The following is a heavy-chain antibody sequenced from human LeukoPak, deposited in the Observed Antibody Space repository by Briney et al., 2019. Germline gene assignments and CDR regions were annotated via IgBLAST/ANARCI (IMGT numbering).Heavy chain of an antibody. CDR3: ARPHAAGSGSYRGPFDY. V-gene: IGHV3-74*03. CDR2: ISSDGTII. CDR1: GFTFSAYY. Sequence: PGGSLRLSCAASGFTFSAYYMHWVRQAPGRGLVWVSRISSDGTIITYADSVKGRFTISRDNAKNTVYLQMNSLRADDTAMYYCARPHAAGSGSYRGPFDYWGQGTLVTVSS. J-gene: IGHJ4*02. D-gene: IGHD3-10*01.